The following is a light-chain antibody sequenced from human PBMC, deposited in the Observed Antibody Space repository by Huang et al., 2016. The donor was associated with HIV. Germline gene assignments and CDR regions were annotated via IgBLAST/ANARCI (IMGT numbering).Light chain of an antibody. CDR3: QQYDNWPLT. V-gene: IGKV3-15*01. CDR1: HSVSSN. J-gene: IGKJ5*01. Sequence: ERVMTQSPATLSVATGESVTLSCRASHSVSSNLAWYQQKPGQAPRLLIHGASTRATGIPAMFSGSGSGTEFTLAISSLQSEDSGVYFWQQYDNWPLTFGQGTRLEIK. CDR2: GAS.